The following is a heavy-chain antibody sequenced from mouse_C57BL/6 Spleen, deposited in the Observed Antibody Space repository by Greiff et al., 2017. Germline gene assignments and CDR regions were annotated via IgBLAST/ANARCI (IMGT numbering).Heavy chain of an antibody. CDR2: IDPNSGGT. V-gene: IGHV1-72*01. CDR1: GYTFTSYW. J-gene: IGHJ1*03. D-gene: IGHD1-1*01. CDR3: ARRYGSSYWYFDV. Sequence: QVHVKQPGAELVKPGASVKLSCKASGYTFTSYWMHWVQQRPGRGLEWIGRIDPNSGGTKYNEKFKSKATLTVDKPSSTAYMQLSSLTPEDSAVYYCARRYGSSYWYFDVWGTGTTVTVAS.